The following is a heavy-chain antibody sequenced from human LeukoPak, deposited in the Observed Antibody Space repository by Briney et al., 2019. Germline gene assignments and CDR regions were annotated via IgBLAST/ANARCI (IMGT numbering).Heavy chain of an antibody. CDR3: AEGEDNTWSRTVFGV. J-gene: IGHJ3*01. CDR1: GFTFSSYG. D-gene: IGHD1-1*01. V-gene: IGHV3-23*01. CDR2: VSNSGDDT. Sequence: GGSLRLSCAASGFTFSSYGMHWDRQAPGRGLEWVSTVSNSGDDTYYADSVKGRFTISRDNSKNTLYLQMNSLRAEDTAMYYCAEGEDNTWSRTVFGVWGQGTLVTVSP.